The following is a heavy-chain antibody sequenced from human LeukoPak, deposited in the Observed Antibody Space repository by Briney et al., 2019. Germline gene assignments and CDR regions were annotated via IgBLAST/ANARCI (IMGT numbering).Heavy chain of an antibody. V-gene: IGHV3-43*02. CDR3: ARSLGRRRIAAAGMDYFDY. D-gene: IGHD6-13*01. CDR2: TSGDGTGT. Sequence: PGGSLRLSCAASGFTFAAYAMHWVRHAPGKGLEWVSLTSGDGTGTYYADSVKGRFTISRDNSKNSLYLQMNSLRTEDSALYYCARSLGRRRIAAAGMDYFDYWGQGTLVTVSS. J-gene: IGHJ4*02. CDR1: GFTFAAYA.